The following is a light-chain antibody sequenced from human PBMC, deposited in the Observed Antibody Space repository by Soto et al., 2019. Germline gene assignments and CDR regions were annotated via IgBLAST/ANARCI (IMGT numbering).Light chain of an antibody. CDR1: QSVSSSY. CDR3: QQYGSSPPIT. V-gene: IGKV3-20*01. Sequence: EMVLTQSPGTLSLSPGERATLSSSASQSVSSSYLAWYQQKPGQAPRLLIYGASSRATGIPDRFSGSGSGTDFTLTISRLESEDFAVYYCQQYGSSPPITFGQGTRLEIK. J-gene: IGKJ5*01. CDR2: GAS.